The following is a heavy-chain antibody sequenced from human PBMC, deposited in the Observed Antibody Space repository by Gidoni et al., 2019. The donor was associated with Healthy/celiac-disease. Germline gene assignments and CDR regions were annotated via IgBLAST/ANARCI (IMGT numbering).Heavy chain of an antibody. J-gene: IGHJ5*02. Sequence: EVQLVQSGAEVKKPGESLKIACKGSGYSFTSYWIGWGRQMPGKGLRWKGIIYPGYSDTRYSPSFQGQVTISADKSISTAYLQWSSLKASDTAMYYCARIYGDSISNWFDPWGQGTLVTVSS. CDR3: ARIYGDSISNWFDP. CDR1: GYSFTSYW. V-gene: IGHV5-51*01. CDR2: IYPGYSDT. D-gene: IGHD4-17*01.